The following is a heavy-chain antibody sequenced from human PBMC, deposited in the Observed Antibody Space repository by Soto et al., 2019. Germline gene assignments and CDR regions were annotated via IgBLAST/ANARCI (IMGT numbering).Heavy chain of an antibody. CDR1: GYSFTSYW. Sequence: GEALKISGKGSGYSFTSYWSGWVRQMPGKGLEWMGIIYPGDSDTRYSPSFQGQVTISADKSISTAYLQWSSLKASDTAMYYCASLDRYCSGGSCYSDAFDIWGQGTMVTVSS. J-gene: IGHJ3*02. CDR2: IYPGDSDT. CDR3: ASLDRYCSGGSCYSDAFDI. V-gene: IGHV5-51*01. D-gene: IGHD2-15*01.